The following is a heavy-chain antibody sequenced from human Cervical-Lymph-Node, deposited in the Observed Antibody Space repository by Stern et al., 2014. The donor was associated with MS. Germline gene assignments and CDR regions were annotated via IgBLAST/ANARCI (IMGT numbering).Heavy chain of an antibody. CDR2: IFPGDSDT. CDR1: GYTFSNYW. V-gene: IGHV5-51*01. CDR3: ARQAGASTTYYFDY. D-gene: IGHD1-26*01. Sequence: VQLVPSGTEVKRPGQSLKISCKGSGYTFSNYWIGWVRQMPGKGLEWMGKIFPGDSDTSYSPSFQGHVTLVTATSIQPAFRPMANLRASDTAMYYCARQAGASTTYYFDYWGQGALVTVSS. J-gene: IGHJ4*02.